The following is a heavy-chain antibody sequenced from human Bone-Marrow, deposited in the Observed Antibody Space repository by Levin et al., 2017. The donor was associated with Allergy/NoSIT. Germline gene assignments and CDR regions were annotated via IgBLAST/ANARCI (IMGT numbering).Heavy chain of an antibody. CDR1: GGSISSYY. V-gene: IGHV4-59*01. CDR2: IYYSGST. D-gene: IGHD6-13*01. CDR3: ARCPGPMAAAAPFDY. J-gene: IGHJ4*02. Sequence: SETLSLTCTVSGGSISSYYWSWIRQPPGKGLEWIGYIYYSGSTNYNPSLKSRVTISVDTSKNQFSLKLSSVTAADTAVYYCARCPGPMAAAAPFDYWGQGTLVTVSS.